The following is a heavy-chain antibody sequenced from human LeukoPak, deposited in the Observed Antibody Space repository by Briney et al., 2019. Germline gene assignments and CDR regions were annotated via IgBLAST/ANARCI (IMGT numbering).Heavy chain of an antibody. J-gene: IGHJ6*03. CDR3: ARDRYYYDSSGYIRMDV. CDR2: INHSGST. CDR1: GGSFSGYY. V-gene: IGHV4-34*01. D-gene: IGHD3-22*01. Sequence: SETLSLTCAVYGGSFSGYYWSWIRQPPGKGLEWIGEINHSGSTNYNPSLKSRVTMSVDTSKNQFSLKLSSVTAADTAVYYCARDRYYYDSSGYIRMDVWGKGTTVTISS.